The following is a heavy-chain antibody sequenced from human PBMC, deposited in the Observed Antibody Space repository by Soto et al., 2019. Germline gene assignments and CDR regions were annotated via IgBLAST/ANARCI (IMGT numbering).Heavy chain of an antibody. V-gene: IGHV3-64*07. CDR2: ISPSGDST. CDR1: GFTFSSAY. J-gene: IGHJ4*02. CDR3: ARGYYSGSGLYHFDY. D-gene: IGHD3-10*01. Sequence: EVQLVESGGDLVQPGGSLRLSCAASGFTFSSAYMHWVRQAPGEGLQYVSAISPSGDSTFYTDSVKGRFTISRDNSKNMLYLQMGSLRAEDMAIYYCARGYYSGSGLYHFDYWGQGTLVSVSS.